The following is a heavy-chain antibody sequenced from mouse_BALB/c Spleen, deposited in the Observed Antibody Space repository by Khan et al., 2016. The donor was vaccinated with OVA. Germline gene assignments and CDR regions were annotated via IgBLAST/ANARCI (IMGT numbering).Heavy chain of an antibody. V-gene: IGHV2-6-7*01. Sequence: QVQLKQSGPGLVAPSQSLSITCTVSGFSLTGYGVNWVRQPPGKGLEWLGMIWGDGSTDYNSTLKSRLSISKDNSKSQVFLKMNSLQTEDTARYYCARAYYGNYREAMDYWGKGTSVTVSS. CDR2: IWGDGST. CDR1: GFSLTGYG. D-gene: IGHD2-10*01. J-gene: IGHJ4*01. CDR3: ARAYYGNYREAMDY.